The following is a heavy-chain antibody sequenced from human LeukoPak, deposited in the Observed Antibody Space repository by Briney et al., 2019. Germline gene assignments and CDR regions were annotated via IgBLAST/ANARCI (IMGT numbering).Heavy chain of an antibody. Sequence: PGGSLRLSCAASGFTFSSYGMSWVRQAPGKGLEWVSAISGSGGSTYYADSVKGRFTISRDNSKNTLYLQMNSLRAEDTAVYYCARLLGYCSSTSCYAHAFDIWGQGTMVTVSS. CDR3: ARLLGYCSSTSCYAHAFDI. V-gene: IGHV3-23*01. CDR2: ISGSGGST. CDR1: GFTFSSYG. J-gene: IGHJ3*02. D-gene: IGHD2-2*01.